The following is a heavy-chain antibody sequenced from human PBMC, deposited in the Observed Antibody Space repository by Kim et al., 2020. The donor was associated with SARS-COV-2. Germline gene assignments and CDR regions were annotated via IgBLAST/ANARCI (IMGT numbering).Heavy chain of an antibody. CDR2: GGT. J-gene: IGHJ4*02. CDR3: ARDLYTATGH. V-gene: IGHV3-53*01. D-gene: IGHD3-16*01. Sequence: GGTDYADSVQGRFTSSRDNSKNTVYLQMNNLRAEDTAVYFCARDLYTATGHWGQGTLVTVSS.